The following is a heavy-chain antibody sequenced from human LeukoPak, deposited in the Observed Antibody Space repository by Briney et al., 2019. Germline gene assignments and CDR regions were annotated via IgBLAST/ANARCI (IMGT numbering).Heavy chain of an antibody. V-gene: IGHV3-53*01. J-gene: IGHJ4*02. CDR3: ARDFDGGSTGFDC. CDR1: GFSVSNNF. CDR2: IYSDGST. Sequence: GGSLRLSCAASGFSVSNNFMSWVRQAPGKGLEWVSAIYSDGSTYDADSVRGRFTISRDKSKNTLYLQMNSLRAEDTAVYYCARDFDGGSTGFDCWGQGTLVTVSS. D-gene: IGHD3-9*01.